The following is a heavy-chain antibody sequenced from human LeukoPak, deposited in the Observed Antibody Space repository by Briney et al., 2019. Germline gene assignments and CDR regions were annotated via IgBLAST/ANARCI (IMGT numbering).Heavy chain of an antibody. CDR1: GFTFSSYW. V-gene: IGHV3-7*03. CDR2: IKQDGSEK. Sequence: PGGSLRLSCAASGFTFSSYWMSWVRQAPGKGLEWVANIKQDGSEKYYVDSVKGRFTISRDNSKNTLLLQMNSLKAEDTAVYYCAKRYDFWSGCYDYWGQGTLVTVSS. D-gene: IGHD3-3*01. CDR3: AKRYDFWSGCYDY. J-gene: IGHJ4*02.